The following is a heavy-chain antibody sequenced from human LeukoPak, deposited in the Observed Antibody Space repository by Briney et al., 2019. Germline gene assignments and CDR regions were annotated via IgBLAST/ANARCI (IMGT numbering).Heavy chain of an antibody. CDR3: ASPITIFGARYYYYGMDV. CDR1: GGSISSSSYY. J-gene: IGHJ6*02. Sequence: SESLSLTCTVSGGSISSSSYYWGWIRQPPGKGLEWIVGIYYSGSTYYKPSLKSRVTISVDTSKNQFSLKLSSVTAADTAVYYCASPITIFGARYYYYGMDVWGQGTTVTVSS. CDR2: IYYSGST. V-gene: IGHV4-39*01. D-gene: IGHD3-3*01.